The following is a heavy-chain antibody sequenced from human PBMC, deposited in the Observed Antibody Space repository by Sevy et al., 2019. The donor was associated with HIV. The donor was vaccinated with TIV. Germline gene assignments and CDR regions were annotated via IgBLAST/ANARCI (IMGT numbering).Heavy chain of an antibody. V-gene: IGHV4-59*01. CDR3: ARGSHDLWSGSPPNYYYYMDV. Sequence: SETLSLTCTVSGGSISSYYWSWIRQPPGKGLEWIGYIYYSGSTHYNPSLRSRVTISLDTTKNQFSLKLNSVTAADTAVYYCARGSHDLWSGSPPNYYYYMDVWGKGTTVTVSS. CDR2: IYYSGST. D-gene: IGHD3-3*01. CDR1: GGSISSYY. J-gene: IGHJ6*03.